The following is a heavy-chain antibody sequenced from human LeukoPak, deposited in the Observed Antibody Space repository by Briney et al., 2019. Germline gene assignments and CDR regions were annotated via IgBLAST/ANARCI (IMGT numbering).Heavy chain of an antibody. V-gene: IGHV3-13*04. J-gene: IGHJ4*02. CDR2: IGTAGDT. CDR3: VRGTGYSAYDYDFDY. Sequence: SGGSLRLSCAASGFTFSSYDTHWVRHATGKGLEWVSAIGTAGDTYYPGSVRGRFTISRENAKNSLYLQMNSLRAGDTAVYYCVRGTGYSAYDYDFDYWGRGTLVTVSS. D-gene: IGHD5-12*01. CDR1: GFTFSSYD.